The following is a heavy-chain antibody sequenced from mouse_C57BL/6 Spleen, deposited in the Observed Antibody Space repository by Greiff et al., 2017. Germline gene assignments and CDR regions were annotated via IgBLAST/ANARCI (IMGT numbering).Heavy chain of an antibody. CDR2: IYPGDGDT. J-gene: IGHJ2*01. V-gene: IGHV1-80*01. CDR3: ARGDYSNYVPFDY. Sequence: VQLQESGAELVKPGASVKISCKASGYAFSSYWMNWVKQRPGKGLEWIGQIYPGDGDTNYNGKFKGKATLTADKSSSTAYMQLSSLTSEDSAVYFCARGDYSNYVPFDYWGQGTTLTVSS. D-gene: IGHD2-5*01. CDR1: GYAFSSYW.